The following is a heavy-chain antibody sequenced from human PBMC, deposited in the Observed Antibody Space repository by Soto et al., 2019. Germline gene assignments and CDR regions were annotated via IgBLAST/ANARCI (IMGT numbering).Heavy chain of an antibody. CDR2: IYNTGTA. CDR3: ATGGDGYVSAFHI. D-gene: IGHD5-12*01. Sequence: GGSLRLSCAASEFIVSGNYMTWVRQAPGKGLDWVSVIYNTGTAYYADSVKGRFTISRDISKSTLYLEMNSLRAEDTALYYCATGGDGYVSAFHIWGQGTMVTVSS. J-gene: IGHJ3*02. CDR1: EFIVSGNY. V-gene: IGHV3-66*01.